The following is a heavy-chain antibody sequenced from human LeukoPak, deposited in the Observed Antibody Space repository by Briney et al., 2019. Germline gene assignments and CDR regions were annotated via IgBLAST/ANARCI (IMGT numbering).Heavy chain of an antibody. D-gene: IGHD5-12*01. Sequence: ASVKVSCKASGYTFTSYDINWVRQATGQGLEWMGWMNPNSGNTGYAQKFQGRVTMTRNTSISTVYMELSSLRSEDTAVYYCARLYSGYDPQDYWGQGTLVTVSS. CDR1: GYTFTSYD. CDR3: ARLYSGYDPQDY. J-gene: IGHJ4*02. CDR2: MNPNSGNT. V-gene: IGHV1-8*01.